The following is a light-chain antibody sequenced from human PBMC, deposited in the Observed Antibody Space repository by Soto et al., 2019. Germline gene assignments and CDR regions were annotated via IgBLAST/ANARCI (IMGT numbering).Light chain of an antibody. J-gene: IGKJ2*01. Sequence: EIVLTQSPGTLSLSPGERATLSCRASQSISSSYLAWYQQKPGQAPSLLIYGASTRATGIPARFSGSGSGTEFTLTISSLQSEDFAVYYCQQYNKWPYTFGQGTKLEIK. V-gene: IGKV3-15*01. CDR2: GAS. CDR1: QSISSSY. CDR3: QQYNKWPYT.